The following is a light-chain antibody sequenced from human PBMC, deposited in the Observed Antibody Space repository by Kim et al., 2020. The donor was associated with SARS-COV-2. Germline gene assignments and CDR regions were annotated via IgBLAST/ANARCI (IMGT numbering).Light chain of an antibody. Sequence: SVGDRVTITCRASQSASRWLAWYQQKAGKAPTFLIYEASKLKSGVPSRFSGSGSGTEFTLTISSLQPDDFATYFCQQYNLYPWTFGQGTKVDIK. CDR2: EAS. CDR3: QQYNLYPWT. V-gene: IGKV1-5*03. CDR1: QSASRW. J-gene: IGKJ1*01.